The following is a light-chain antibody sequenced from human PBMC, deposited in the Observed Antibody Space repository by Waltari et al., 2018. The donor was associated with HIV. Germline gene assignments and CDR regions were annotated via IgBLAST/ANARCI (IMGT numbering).Light chain of an antibody. Sequence: QSVMTQPPSASGTPGQRVTISCSGSSSNLRRNYVHRYQQIPGTTPKLLIYRNNQRPSGVPDRFSGSKSGTSASLAISGLRSEDEADYYCAAWDDSLSGSWVFGGGTQVTVL. CDR1: SSNLRRNY. J-gene: IGLJ3*02. V-gene: IGLV1-47*01. CDR3: AAWDDSLSGSWV. CDR2: RNN.